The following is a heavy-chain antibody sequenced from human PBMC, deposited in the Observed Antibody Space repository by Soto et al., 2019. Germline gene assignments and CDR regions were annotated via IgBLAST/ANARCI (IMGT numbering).Heavy chain of an antibody. Sequence: QVQLQESGPGLVKPSQTLSLTCTVSGGSISSGGYYWSWIRQHPGKGLEWLGYIYYSGSTYYNPSLKSRVTISVDTSKNQFSLKLSSVTAADTAVYYCARETVDCSSTSCYRGDAFDIWGQGTMVTVSS. V-gene: IGHV4-31*03. CDR2: IYYSGST. CDR1: GGSISSGGYY. D-gene: IGHD2-2*01. CDR3: ARETVDCSSTSCYRGDAFDI. J-gene: IGHJ3*02.